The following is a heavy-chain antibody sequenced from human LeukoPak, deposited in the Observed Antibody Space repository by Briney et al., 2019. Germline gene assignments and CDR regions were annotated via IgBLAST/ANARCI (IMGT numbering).Heavy chain of an antibody. CDR1: GFTFSSYS. Sequence: GGSLRLSCAASGFTFSSYSMNWVRQAPGKGLAWVSRSNGDGSSTTYADSVKGRFTISRDNAKNTLYLQMNSLRGEDTAVYYCARDMKSRYGMDVWGQGTTVTVSS. J-gene: IGHJ6*02. CDR3: ARDMKSRYGMDV. V-gene: IGHV3-74*01. D-gene: IGHD3-16*01. CDR2: SNGDGSST.